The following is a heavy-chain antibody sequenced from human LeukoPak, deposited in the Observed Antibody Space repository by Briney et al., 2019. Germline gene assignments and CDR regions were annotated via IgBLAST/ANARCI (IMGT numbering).Heavy chain of an antibody. CDR1: GFTFSTFA. CDR3: VRDVGAVRGEVYFDY. J-gene: IGHJ4*02. CDR2: ITGSGPYM. D-gene: IGHD3-10*01. V-gene: IGHV3-21*06. Sequence: MSGGSLRLSCAASGFTFSTFAMHWVRLSPGKGREWVSSITGSGPYMLYADSVKHRFTISRDNTTNLLYLEMNSLRDEDTALYFCVRDVGAVRGEVYFDYWGQGTLVTVSS.